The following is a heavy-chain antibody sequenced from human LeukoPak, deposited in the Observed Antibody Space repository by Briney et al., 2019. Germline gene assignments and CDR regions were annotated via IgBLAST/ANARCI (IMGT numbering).Heavy chain of an antibody. V-gene: IGHV3-21*01. Sequence: PGGSLRLPCRASGFTFSTHSTNGVRQAPGKGLEWGASTRRYSGDIYYAASVQGRFPTSRDNAKNTLYLQMNSLRADDPAIYYCARAKDMDWGQGTLVTVSS. CDR2: TRRYSGDI. CDR3: ARAKDMD. CDR1: GFTFSTHS. J-gene: IGHJ4*02.